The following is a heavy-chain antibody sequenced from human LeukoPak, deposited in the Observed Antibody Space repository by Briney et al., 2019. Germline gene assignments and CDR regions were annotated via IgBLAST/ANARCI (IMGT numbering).Heavy chain of an antibody. Sequence: SETLSLTCTVSGGSISSSSYYWSWIRQPAGKGLEWIGRIYPSGSTNYNPSHKSRVTISVDTSKNQFSLKLSSVTAADTAVYYCARVYCGGDCYGLVNWFDPWGQGTLVTVSS. CDR1: GGSISSSSYY. V-gene: IGHV4-61*02. J-gene: IGHJ5*02. CDR3: ARVYCGGDCYGLVNWFDP. CDR2: IYPSGST. D-gene: IGHD2-21*02.